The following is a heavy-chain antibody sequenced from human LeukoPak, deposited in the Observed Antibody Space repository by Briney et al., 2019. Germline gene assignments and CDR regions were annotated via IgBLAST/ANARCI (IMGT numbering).Heavy chain of an antibody. CDR1: GGSISSSGYY. CDR3: ARGSGGDFDY. D-gene: IGHD3-10*01. CDR2: IYYSGST. J-gene: IGHJ4*02. Sequence: SETLSPTCTVSGGSISSSGYYWGWIRQPPGKGLEWIGSIYYSGSTYYNPSLKSRVTISVDTSKNQFSLKLSSVTAADTAVYYCARGSGGDFDYWGQGTLVTVSS. V-gene: IGHV4-39*01.